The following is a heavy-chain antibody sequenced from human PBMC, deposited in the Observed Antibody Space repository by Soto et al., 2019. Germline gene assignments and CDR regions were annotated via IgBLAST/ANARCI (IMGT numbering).Heavy chain of an antibody. D-gene: IGHD1-7*01. CDR1: GFTFSSYA. CDR3: AKDGRDNWNYAYYFDY. Sequence: VQLLESGGGLVQPGGSLRLSCAASGFTFSSYAMTWVRQAPGKGLEWVSTISGSGGSAYYADSVKGRFTISRDNSKNTLYLQMNSLRAEDTAVYYCAKDGRDNWNYAYYFDYWGQGTLVAVSS. CDR2: ISGSGGSA. V-gene: IGHV3-23*01. J-gene: IGHJ4*02.